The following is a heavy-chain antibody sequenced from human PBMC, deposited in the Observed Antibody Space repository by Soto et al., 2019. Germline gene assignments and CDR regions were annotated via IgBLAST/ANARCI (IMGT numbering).Heavy chain of an antibody. CDR1: GYSFTNYW. Sequence: GESLKISCKASGYSFTNYWIGWVRQMPGKGLEWMGIIYPGDSDTRYSPSFQGQVTISADKSISTAYLQWSSLKASDTARYYCARHEQDPHNGVVSAAPEDYFAMDVWGQGTTVTVSS. CDR3: ARHEQDPHNGVVSAAPEDYFAMDV. J-gene: IGHJ6*02. CDR2: IYPGDSDT. D-gene: IGHD2-2*01. V-gene: IGHV5-51*01.